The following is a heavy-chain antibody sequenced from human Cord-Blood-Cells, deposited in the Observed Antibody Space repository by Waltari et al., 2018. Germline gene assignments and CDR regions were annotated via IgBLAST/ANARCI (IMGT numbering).Heavy chain of an antibody. V-gene: IGHV5-51*01. Sequence: EVRLVQSGAEVQKPGESLRISCTGFEYSFTSYWIGGVRQMPGKGLAWMGIIYPGSSYTRYRPSLQGQVTISADKSISTAYLQWSSLKASDTAMYYCALSGWQSDYWGQGTLVTVSS. J-gene: IGHJ4*02. CDR2: IYPGSSYT. CDR3: ALSGWQSDY. D-gene: IGHD6-19*01. CDR1: EYSFTSYW.